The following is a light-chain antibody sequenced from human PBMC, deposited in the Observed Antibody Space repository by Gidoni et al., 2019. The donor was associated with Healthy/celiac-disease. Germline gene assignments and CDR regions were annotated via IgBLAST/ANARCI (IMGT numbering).Light chain of an antibody. Sequence: VSGSPGQSITISCTGTSSDVGGYNYVSWYQQHPGKAPKLMIYDVSNRPSGVSNRFSGSKSGNTASLTISGLQAEDEADYYCSSYTSSSTLVVFGGGTKLTVL. J-gene: IGLJ2*01. V-gene: IGLV2-14*04. CDR3: SSYTSSSTLVV. CDR1: SSDVGGYNY. CDR2: DVS.